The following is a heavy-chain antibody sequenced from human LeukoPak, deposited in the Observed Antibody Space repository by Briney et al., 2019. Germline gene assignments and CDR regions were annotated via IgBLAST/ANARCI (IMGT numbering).Heavy chain of an antibody. CDR2: IDRSSYI. D-gene: IGHD3-10*01. Sequence: PGGSLRLYCAASGFVFSTYKMNWGRQAPGKGLEWVSSIDRSSYIYYADSVKGRFTISRDNAKNSLYLQLNSLRAEDTAAYYCARAVYGSGSYGTYYFFYGIDVWGKGTTVTVSS. V-gene: IGHV3-21*01. J-gene: IGHJ6*04. CDR3: ARAVYGSGSYGTYYFFYGIDV. CDR1: GFVFSTYK.